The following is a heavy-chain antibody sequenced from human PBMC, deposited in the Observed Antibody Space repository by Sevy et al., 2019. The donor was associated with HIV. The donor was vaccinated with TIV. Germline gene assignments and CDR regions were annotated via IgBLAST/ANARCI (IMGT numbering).Heavy chain of an antibody. CDR3: ARVGIVVGGAFDI. CDR1: GFIFSDYG. D-gene: IGHD2-15*01. J-gene: IGHJ3*02. CDR2: IWNDGSRK. V-gene: IGHV3-33*01. Sequence: GGSLRLSCAASGFIFSDYGMHWVRQAPDKGLEWVATIWNDGSRKEYADSVKGRFTISRDNSKNTLFLEINSLRAEDTAVYYCARVGIVVGGAFDIWGQGTMVTVSS.